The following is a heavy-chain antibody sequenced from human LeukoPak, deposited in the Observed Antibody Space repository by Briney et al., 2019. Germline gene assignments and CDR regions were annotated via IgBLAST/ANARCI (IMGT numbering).Heavy chain of an antibody. CDR3: AKHGLLWFGGTGPHFDY. CDR1: GLTLRSEW. CDR2: LKPDGSAT. D-gene: IGHD3-10*01. V-gene: IGHV3-7*01. J-gene: IGHJ4*02. Sequence: GGSLRLSCAASGLTLRSEWMSWLRQTPEKGLEWVANLKPDGSATAYVDSVKGRFTISRDNAKNSLFLQMNSLRPEDTAVYYCAKHGLLWFGGTGPHFDYWGQGTLVTVSS.